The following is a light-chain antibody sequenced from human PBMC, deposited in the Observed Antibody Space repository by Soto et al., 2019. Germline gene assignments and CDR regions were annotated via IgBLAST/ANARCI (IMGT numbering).Light chain of an antibody. J-gene: IGKJ1*01. CDR2: GAS. CDR3: QQYNSYPWT. Sequence: VMTQSPATLSVSPVERATLSCRASQSLRSSLAWYQQKPGQAPRLLIYGASTRATGIPARFSGGGSGTEFTLTISSLQPDDFATYYCQQYNSYPWTFGQGTKVDIK. V-gene: IGKV3-15*01. CDR1: QSLRSS.